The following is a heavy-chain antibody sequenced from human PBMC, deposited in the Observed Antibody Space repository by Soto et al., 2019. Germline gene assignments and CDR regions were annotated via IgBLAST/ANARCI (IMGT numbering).Heavy chain of an antibody. CDR2: IYYDGSNR. D-gene: IGHD2-8*01. J-gene: IGHJ4*01. CDR3: ARAFCTNGVCYYFFDY. V-gene: IGHV3-33*01. Sequence: GGSLRLSCAASGLTFGTYAMHWVRQAPGKGLEWVAVIYYDGSNRYYGDAVKGRFTISRDNSKSTLYLQMSSLRAEDTAVYYCARAFCTNGVCYYFFDYWGHGTLVTVS. CDR1: GLTFGTYA.